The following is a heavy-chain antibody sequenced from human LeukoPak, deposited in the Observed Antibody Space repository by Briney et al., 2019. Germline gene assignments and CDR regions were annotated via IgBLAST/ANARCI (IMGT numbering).Heavy chain of an antibody. CDR2: IYTSGST. Sequence: PSETLSLTCTVSGGSISSGSYYWSWIRQPAGKGLEWIGRIYTSGSTNYNPSLKSRFTISVDTSKNQFSLKLSSVTAADTAVYYCARMYYDFWSGYRHYFDYWGQGTLVTVSS. CDR1: GGSISSGSYY. D-gene: IGHD3-3*01. V-gene: IGHV4-61*02. CDR3: ARMYYDFWSGYRHYFDY. J-gene: IGHJ4*02.